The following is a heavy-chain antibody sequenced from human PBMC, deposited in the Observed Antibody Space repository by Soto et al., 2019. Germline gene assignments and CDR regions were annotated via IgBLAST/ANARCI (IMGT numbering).Heavy chain of an antibody. J-gene: IGHJ6*02. Sequence: GASVKVSCKASGYTFTSYDINWVRQATGQGLEWMGWMNPNSGNTGYAQKFQGRVTMTRNTSISTAYMELSSLRSEDTAVYYCARGLVVVAATPAYYYYGMDVWGQGTTVTVSS. V-gene: IGHV1-8*01. CDR1: GYTFTSYD. CDR3: ARGLVVVAATPAYYYYGMDV. D-gene: IGHD2-15*01. CDR2: MNPNSGNT.